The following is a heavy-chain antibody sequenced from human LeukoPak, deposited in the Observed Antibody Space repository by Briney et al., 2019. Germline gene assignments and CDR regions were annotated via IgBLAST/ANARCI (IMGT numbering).Heavy chain of an antibody. Sequence: ASVKVSCKVSGYTLTELSMHWVRQAPGKGLEWMGGFDPEDGGTIYAQKFQGRVTMTEDTSTDTAYMELSSLRSEDTAVYYCASRSVVDGDYVPFDYWGQGTLVTVSS. V-gene: IGHV1-24*01. CDR1: GYTLTELS. CDR3: ASRSVVDGDYVPFDY. J-gene: IGHJ4*02. D-gene: IGHD4-17*01. CDR2: FDPEDGGT.